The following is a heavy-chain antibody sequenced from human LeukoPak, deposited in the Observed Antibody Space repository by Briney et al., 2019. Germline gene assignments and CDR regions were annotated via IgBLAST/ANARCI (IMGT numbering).Heavy chain of an antibody. J-gene: IGHJ4*02. D-gene: IGHD3-22*01. CDR2: IKQDGSEK. V-gene: IGHV3-7*03. Sequence: GGSLRLSCAASGFTFSNYWMTWVRQAPGKGLEWVANIKQDGSEKYYVDSVKGRCTISRDNAKNSLYLQINSLRAEDTAVYYCASPDYDSSGYYIDYWGQGTLVTVSS. CDR1: GFTFSNYW. CDR3: ASPDYDSSGYYIDY.